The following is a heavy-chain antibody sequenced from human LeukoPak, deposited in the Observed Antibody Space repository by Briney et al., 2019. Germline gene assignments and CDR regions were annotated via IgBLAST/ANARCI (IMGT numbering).Heavy chain of an antibody. J-gene: IGHJ5*02. V-gene: IGHV4-59*01. Sequence: SETLSLTCTISGGSISSYYWSWIRQPPGKGLEWIGYIYYGGSTNYNPSLKSRVTISVDTSKNQFSLKLSSVTAADTAVYYCARASYDFWSGYGRIGDNWFDPWGQGTLVTVSS. D-gene: IGHD3-3*01. CDR2: IYYGGST. CDR1: GGSISSYY. CDR3: ARASYDFWSGYGRIGDNWFDP.